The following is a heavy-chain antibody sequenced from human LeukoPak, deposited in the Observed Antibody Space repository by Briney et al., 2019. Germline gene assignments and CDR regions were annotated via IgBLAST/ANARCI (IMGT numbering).Heavy chain of an antibody. V-gene: IGHV3-30*04. J-gene: IGHJ5*02. Sequence: GGSLRLSCAASGFTFTNFAMHWVRQAPGKGLEWVAVISNDERNKYYADSVKGRFTISRDDAKNSVYLQMNSLRVEDTAVYYCARDSGSGGPWGQGTPVTVSS. D-gene: IGHD6-19*01. CDR1: GFTFTNFA. CDR2: ISNDERNK. CDR3: ARDSGSGGP.